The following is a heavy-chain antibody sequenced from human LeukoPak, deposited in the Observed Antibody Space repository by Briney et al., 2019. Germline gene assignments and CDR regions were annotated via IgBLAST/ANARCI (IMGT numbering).Heavy chain of an antibody. CDR3: ARGSIAVAI. D-gene: IGHD6-19*01. CDR1: GYTFTGYY. J-gene: IGHJ4*02. V-gene: IGHV7-4-1*02. Sequence: ASVKVSCKASGYTFTGYYMHWVRQAPGQGLEWMGWINTNTGNPTYAQGFTGRFVFSLDTSVSTAYLQISSLKAEDTAVYYCARGSIAVAIWGQGTLVTVSS. CDR2: INTNTGNP.